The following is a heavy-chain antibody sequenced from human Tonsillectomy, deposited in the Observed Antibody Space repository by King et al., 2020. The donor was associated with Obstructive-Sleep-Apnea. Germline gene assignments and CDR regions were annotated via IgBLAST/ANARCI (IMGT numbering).Heavy chain of an antibody. CDR2: IYPDDGSI. D-gene: IGHD2-15*01. CDR1: GYSFGSYW. J-gene: IGHJ4*02. V-gene: IGHV5-51*01. CDR3: ARRATGGSCYFDY. Sequence: QLVQSGAEVKKPGEPLTISCKVSGYSFGSYWIGWVRQRPGKGLEWLGIIYPDDGSIRYSPSLQGQVTFSADESTNTAYLQWSSLQDSDTGIYFCARRATGGSCYFDYWGQGTLVIVSS.